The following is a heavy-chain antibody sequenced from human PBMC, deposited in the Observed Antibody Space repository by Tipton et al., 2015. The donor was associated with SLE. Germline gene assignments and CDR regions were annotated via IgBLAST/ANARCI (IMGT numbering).Heavy chain of an antibody. J-gene: IGHJ2*01. CDR1: GGSISSYY. Sequence: TLSLTCTVSGGSISSYYWSWIRQPPGKGLEWIGYIYYSGSTNYNPSLKSRVTISVDTSKNQFSLKLRSVTAADTAVYYCARGYCSGGSCSYWYFDLWGRGTLVTVSS. V-gene: IGHV4-59*12. CDR2: IYYSGST. CDR3: ARGYCSGGSCSYWYFDL. D-gene: IGHD2-15*01.